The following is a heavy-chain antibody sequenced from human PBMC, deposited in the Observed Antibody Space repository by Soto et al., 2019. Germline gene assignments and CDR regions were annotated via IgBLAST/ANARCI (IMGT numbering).Heavy chain of an antibody. Sequence: PSETLSLTCTVSGGSISSYYWSWIRQPPGKGLEWIGYIYYSGSTNYNPSLKSRVTISVDTSKNQFSLKLSSVTAADTAVYYCARDSKRGYSGYDKLDYWGQGTLVTVSS. CDR1: GGSISSYY. CDR3: ARDSKRGYSGYDKLDY. D-gene: IGHD5-12*01. V-gene: IGHV4-59*01. J-gene: IGHJ4*02. CDR2: IYYSGST.